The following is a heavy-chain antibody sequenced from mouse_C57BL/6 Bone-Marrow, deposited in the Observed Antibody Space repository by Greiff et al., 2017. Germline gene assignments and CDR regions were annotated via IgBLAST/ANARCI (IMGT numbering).Heavy chain of an antibody. CDR2: ISDGGSYT. CDR1: GFTFSSYA. CDR3: ARHYDYDVYAMDY. D-gene: IGHD2-4*01. V-gene: IGHV5-4*01. J-gene: IGHJ4*01. Sequence: EVHLVESGGGLVKPGGSLKLSCAASGFTFSSYAMSWVRQTPEKRLEWVATISDGGSYTYYPDNVKGRFTISRDNAKNNLYLQMSHLKSEDTAMXYCARHYDYDVYAMDYWGQGTSVTVSA.